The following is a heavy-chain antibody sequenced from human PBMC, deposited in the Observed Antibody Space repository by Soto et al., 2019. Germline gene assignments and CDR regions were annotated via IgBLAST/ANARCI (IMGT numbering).Heavy chain of an antibody. Sequence: ASETLSLTCAVYGGSFSGYYWSWIRQPPGKGLEWIGEINHSGSTNYNPSLKSRVTISVDTSKNQFSLKLSSVTAADTAVYYCARRVKLDLLLWGSYYGMDVWGQGTTVTVSS. CDR2: INHSGST. J-gene: IGHJ6*02. CDR1: GGSFSGYY. CDR3: ARRVKLDLLLWGSYYGMDV. D-gene: IGHD3-9*01. V-gene: IGHV4-34*01.